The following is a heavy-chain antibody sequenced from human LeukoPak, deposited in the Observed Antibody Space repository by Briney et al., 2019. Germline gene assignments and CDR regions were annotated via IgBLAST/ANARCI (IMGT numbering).Heavy chain of an antibody. CDR3: ARAPRYYYGMDV. CDR1: GGSFSGYY. V-gene: IGHV4-34*01. Sequence: SETLSLTCAVYGGSFSGYYWSWIRQPPGKGLEWIGEINHSGSTNYNPSLKSRVTISVDTSKNQFSLKLSSVTAADTAVYYCARAPRYYYGMDVWGQGTTVTVSS. CDR2: INHSGST. J-gene: IGHJ6*02.